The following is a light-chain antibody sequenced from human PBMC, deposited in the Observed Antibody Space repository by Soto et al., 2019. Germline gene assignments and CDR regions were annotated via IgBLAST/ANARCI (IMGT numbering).Light chain of an antibody. CDR1: SGGIASNY. Sequence: NFMLTQPHSVSESPGKTVTISCTRSSGGIASNYVQWYQQRPGSAPTTVIYEDNQRPSGVPDRFSGSIDSSSNSASLTISGLKTEDEADYYCQSYDSSIPVVFGGGTKLTVL. CDR2: EDN. CDR3: QSYDSSIPVV. J-gene: IGLJ2*01. V-gene: IGLV6-57*04.